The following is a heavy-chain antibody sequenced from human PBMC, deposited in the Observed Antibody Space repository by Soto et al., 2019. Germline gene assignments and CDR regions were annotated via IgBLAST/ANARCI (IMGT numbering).Heavy chain of an antibody. CDR3: ARRGDYYDSSGYNTPLYYFDY. D-gene: IGHD3-22*01. CDR1: GGSFSGYY. CDR2: INHSGST. Sequence: QVQLQQWGAGLLKPSETLSLTCAVYGGSFSGYYWSWIRQPPGKGLEWIGEINHSGSTNYNPSLKSRVTISVDTSKNQFSLKLSSVTAADTAVYYCARRGDYYDSSGYNTPLYYFDYWGQGTLVTVSS. J-gene: IGHJ4*02. V-gene: IGHV4-34*01.